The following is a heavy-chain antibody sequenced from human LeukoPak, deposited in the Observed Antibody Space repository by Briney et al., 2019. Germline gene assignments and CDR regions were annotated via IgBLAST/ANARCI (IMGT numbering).Heavy chain of an antibody. D-gene: IGHD3-22*01. CDR2: INPNSGGT. Sequence: ASVKVSCKASGYTFTGYYMHWVRQAPGQGLEWMGWINPNSGGTNYAQKFQGRVTMTRDTSISTAYMELSRLRSDDTAVYYCARAYDSSGYPFFDYWGQGTLVTVSP. CDR1: GYTFTGYY. V-gene: IGHV1-2*02. CDR3: ARAYDSSGYPFFDY. J-gene: IGHJ4*02.